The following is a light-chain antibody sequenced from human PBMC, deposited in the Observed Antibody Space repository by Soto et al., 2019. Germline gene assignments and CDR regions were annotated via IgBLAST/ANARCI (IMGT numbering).Light chain of an antibody. J-gene: IGKJ5*01. Sequence: DIQMTQSPSSLSASVGDRVTITCRASQSISSYLNWYQQKPGKAPKLLIYAASSLQSGVPSRFSGSGSGTALTLTISSLPPEDFANYYCQQSYSTPITFGQGTRLEIK. CDR2: AAS. V-gene: IGKV1-39*01. CDR3: QQSYSTPIT. CDR1: QSISSY.